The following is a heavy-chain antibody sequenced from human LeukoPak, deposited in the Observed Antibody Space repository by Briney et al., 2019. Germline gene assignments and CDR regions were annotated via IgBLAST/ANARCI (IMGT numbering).Heavy chain of an antibody. CDR3: ARSYGGNSRGWFDP. V-gene: IGHV5-51*01. CDR1: GYTFTNYW. J-gene: IGHJ5*02. CDR2: IYPGDSDT. D-gene: IGHD4-23*01. Sequence: GESLKISCKGSGYTFTNYWIGWVRQMPGKGLEGMGIIYPGDSDTRYSPSFQGQVNISADKSISTAYLQWSSLKASDTAMYYCARSYGGNSRGWFDPWGQGTLVTVSS.